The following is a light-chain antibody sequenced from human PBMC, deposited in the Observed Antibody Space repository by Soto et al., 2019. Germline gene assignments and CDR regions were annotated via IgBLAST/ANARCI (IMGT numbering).Light chain of an antibody. J-gene: IGKJ1*01. V-gene: IGKV3-20*01. CDR1: QSLLSRGSNF. Sequence: VLTQSPLSLPVTPGEPASISCRSSQSLLSRGSNFLAWYQHKPGQAPRLLIYASSNRATGIPDRFSGSASGTDFTLTISRLEPEDFAVYHCQQYGSSPTTFGQVTKVDIK. CDR2: ASS. CDR3: QQYGSSPTT.